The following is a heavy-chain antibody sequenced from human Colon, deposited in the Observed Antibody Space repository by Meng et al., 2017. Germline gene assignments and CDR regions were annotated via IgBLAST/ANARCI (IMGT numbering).Heavy chain of an antibody. CDR3: ARDNPTDYYDSSGYYFDY. CDR1: GYTFTSYG. J-gene: IGHJ4*02. Sequence: APVKVPCKASGYTFTSYGISWVRQAPGQGLEWIGWISAYNGNTNYAQKLQGRVTMTTDTSTSTAYMELRSLRSDHTAVYYCARDNPTDYYDSSGYYFDYWGQGTLVTVSS. CDR2: ISAYNGNT. D-gene: IGHD3-22*01. V-gene: IGHV1-18*01.